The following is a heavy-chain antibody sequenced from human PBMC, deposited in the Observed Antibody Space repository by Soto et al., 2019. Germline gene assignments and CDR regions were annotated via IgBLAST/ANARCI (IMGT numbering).Heavy chain of an antibody. CDR1: GGSISSSIYY. V-gene: IGHV4-39*01. D-gene: IGHD3-9*01. J-gene: IGHJ4*02. CDR2: IYYSGST. CDR3: ARQPGLDYDILTGYYKGYYFDY. Sequence: PSETLSLTCTVSGGSISSSIYYWGWIRQPPGNGLEWIGSIYYSGSTYYNPSLKSRVTISVDTSKNQFSLKLSSVTAADTAVYYCARQPGLDYDILTGYYKGYYFDYWGQGTLVTV.